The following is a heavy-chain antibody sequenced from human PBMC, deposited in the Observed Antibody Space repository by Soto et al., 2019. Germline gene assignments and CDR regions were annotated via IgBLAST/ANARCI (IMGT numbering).Heavy chain of an antibody. CDR2: IYYSGST. CDR3: ARMKLDTAMVINYFDY. J-gene: IGHJ4*02. CDR1: GGSFSGYY. D-gene: IGHD5-18*01. V-gene: IGHV4-59*08. Sequence: SETLSLTCAVYGGSFSGYYWSWIRQPPGKGLEWIGYIYYSGSTNYNPSLKSRVTISVDTSKNQFSLKLSSVTAADTAVYYCARMKLDTAMVINYFDYWGQGTLVTVSS.